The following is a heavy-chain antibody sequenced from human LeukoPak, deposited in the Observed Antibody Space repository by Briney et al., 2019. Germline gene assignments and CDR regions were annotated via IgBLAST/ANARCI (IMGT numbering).Heavy chain of an antibody. Sequence: PGGSLRLSCAASGFTVSSNYMSWVRQAPGKGLEWVSVIYSGGSTYYADSVKGRFTISRDNSKNTLYLQMNSLRAEDTAVYYCARDSSASGYDSFDYWGQGTLVTVSS. J-gene: IGHJ4*02. V-gene: IGHV3-53*01. CDR1: GFTVSSNY. CDR2: IYSGGST. CDR3: ARDSSASGYDSFDY. D-gene: IGHD5-12*01.